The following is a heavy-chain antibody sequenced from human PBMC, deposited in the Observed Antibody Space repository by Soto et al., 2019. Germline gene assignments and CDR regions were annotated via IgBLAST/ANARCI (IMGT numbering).Heavy chain of an antibody. D-gene: IGHD2-15*01. CDR3: ASSLATDQKYCSGGSCGPAWGFDP. Sequence: SETLSLTCTVSGGSISSSSYYWGWIRQPPGKGLEWIGSIYYSGSTYYNPSLKSRVTISVDTSKNQFSLKLSSVTAADTAVYYCASSLATDQKYCSGGSCGPAWGFDPWGQGTLVTVSS. V-gene: IGHV4-39*01. CDR2: IYYSGST. CDR1: GGSISSSSYY. J-gene: IGHJ5*02.